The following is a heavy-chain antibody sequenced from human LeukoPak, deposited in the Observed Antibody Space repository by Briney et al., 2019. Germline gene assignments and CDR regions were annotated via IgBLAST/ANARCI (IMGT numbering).Heavy chain of an antibody. CDR1: GGSISSSSYY. J-gene: IGHJ4*02. Sequence: SETLSLTCTVSGGSISSSSYYWGWIRQPPGKGLEWIGSIYYSGSTYYNPSLKSRVTISVDTSKNQFSLKLSSVTAADTAVYYCATSKIQLWAFDYWGQGTLVTASS. V-gene: IGHV4-39*01. CDR3: ATSKIQLWAFDY. CDR2: IYYSGST. D-gene: IGHD3-10*01.